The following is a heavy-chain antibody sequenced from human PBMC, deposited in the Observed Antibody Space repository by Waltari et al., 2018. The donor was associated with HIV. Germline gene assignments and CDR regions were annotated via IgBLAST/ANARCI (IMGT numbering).Heavy chain of an antibody. Sequence: QVQLVESGGGVVQSGRSLRLSCAASGFRLSVHGMHWVRQAPGKGLEWVASIWPDGSITDYLDSVKGRFTISRDNSKKTLYLEMNSLRAEDTALYFCARDSQAANDSLDCWGQGTLVTVSS. CDR1: GFRLSVHG. J-gene: IGHJ4*02. CDR3: ARDSQAANDSLDC. V-gene: IGHV3-33*01. D-gene: IGHD3-16*01. CDR2: IWPDGSIT.